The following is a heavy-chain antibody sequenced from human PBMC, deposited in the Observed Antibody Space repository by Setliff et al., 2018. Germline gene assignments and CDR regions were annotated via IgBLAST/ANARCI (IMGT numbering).Heavy chain of an antibody. CDR2: IWSDGNNQ. D-gene: IGHD6-19*01. CDR3: AGDPPNSGWSLDY. CDR1: GFTFSTHA. V-gene: IGHV3-33*01. Sequence: PGGSLRLSCGASGFTFSTHAMHWVRQAPGKGLEWVAMIWSDGNNQFYPGSVKGRFTVSRDNSKNMVYLQMDNLRVDDTAVYYYAGDPPNSGWSLDYWGQGTLVTVSS. J-gene: IGHJ4*02.